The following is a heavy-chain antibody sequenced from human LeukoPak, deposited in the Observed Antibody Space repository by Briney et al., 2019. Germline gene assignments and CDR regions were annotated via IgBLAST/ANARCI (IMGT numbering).Heavy chain of an antibody. D-gene: IGHD3-3*01. CDR1: GFTFSSYS. CDR2: ISSSSSTI. CDR3: ARDANDFWSGYYPL. Sequence: PGGSLRLSCAASGFTFSSYSMNWVRQAPGKGLEWVSYISSSSSTIYYADSVKGRFTISRDNAKNSLYLQMNSLRAEDTAVYYCARDANDFWSGYYPLWGQGTLVTVSS. V-gene: IGHV3-48*01. J-gene: IGHJ4*02.